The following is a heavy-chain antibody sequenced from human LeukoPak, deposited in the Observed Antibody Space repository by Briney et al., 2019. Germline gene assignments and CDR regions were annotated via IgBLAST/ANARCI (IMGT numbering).Heavy chain of an antibody. Sequence: GESLKISCKGSGYIFTNYWIAWVRQMPGKGLEWMGIIYPGDSDIRYSPSFQGQVTISADKSISTAYLQWSSLKASDTAMYYCARLSSYGYYFDYWGQGTLVTVSS. D-gene: IGHD5-18*01. V-gene: IGHV5-51*01. CDR1: GYIFTNYW. CDR3: ARLSSYGYYFDY. J-gene: IGHJ4*02. CDR2: IYPGDSDI.